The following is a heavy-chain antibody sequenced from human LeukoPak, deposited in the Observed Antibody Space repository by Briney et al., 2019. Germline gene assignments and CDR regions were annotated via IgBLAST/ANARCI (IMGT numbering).Heavy chain of an antibody. Sequence: GASVKVSCKASGYTFTRYYMHWVRQAPGQGLEWMGCINPNSGGTNYAQKFQGRVTMTRDTSISTAYMELSRLRSDDTAVYYCARHPDIVVVPAAIWFDPWGQGTLVTVSS. CDR1: GYTFTRYY. J-gene: IGHJ5*02. V-gene: IGHV1-2*02. D-gene: IGHD2-2*02. CDR2: INPNSGGT. CDR3: ARHPDIVVVPAAIWFDP.